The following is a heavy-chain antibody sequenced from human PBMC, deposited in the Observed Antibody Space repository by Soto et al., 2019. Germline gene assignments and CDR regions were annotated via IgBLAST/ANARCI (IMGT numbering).Heavy chain of an antibody. CDR1: GFTVSSNY. V-gene: IGHV3-66*01. Sequence: EVQLVESGGGLVQPGGSLRLSCAASGFTVSSNYMSWVRQAPGKGLEWVSVIYSGGSTYYADSVKGRFTISRDNSKNTLYLQMNSLRAEDTAVYYCARASGNTAMVHFDYWGQGTLVTVSS. J-gene: IGHJ4*02. D-gene: IGHD5-18*01. CDR2: IYSGGST. CDR3: ARASGNTAMVHFDY.